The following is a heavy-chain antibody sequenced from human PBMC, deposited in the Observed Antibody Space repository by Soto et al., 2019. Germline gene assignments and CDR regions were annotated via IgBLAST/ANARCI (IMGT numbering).Heavy chain of an antibody. Sequence: PGGSLRLSCAASGFAFSSYWMHWFRQAPGKGLVWVSRINRDGSSTSYADSVKGRFTISRDNAKNTLYLQMNSLRAEDTAVYYCAREIMTTVAIDYWGQGTLVTVSS. CDR2: INRDGSST. V-gene: IGHV3-74*01. D-gene: IGHD4-17*01. CDR3: AREIMTTVAIDY. CDR1: GFAFSSYW. J-gene: IGHJ4*02.